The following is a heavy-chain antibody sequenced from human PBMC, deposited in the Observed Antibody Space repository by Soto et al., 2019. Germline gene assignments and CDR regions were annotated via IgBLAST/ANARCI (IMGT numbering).Heavy chain of an antibody. CDR1: GGTFSTNT. V-gene: IGHV1-69*13. Sequence: SVKVSCKASGGTFSTNTISWVRQAPGQGLEWMGGIMPIFGSANYAQKFQGRVTITADEYTRTVYMELSRLRSEDTAVYYCARQFDSATSGYYYAYWGQRTLVTVSS. D-gene: IGHD3-22*01. CDR3: ARQFDSATSGYYYAY. CDR2: IMPIFGSA. J-gene: IGHJ4*02.